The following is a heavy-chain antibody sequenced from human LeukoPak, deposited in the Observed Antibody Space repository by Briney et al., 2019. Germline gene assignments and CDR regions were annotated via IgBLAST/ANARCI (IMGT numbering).Heavy chain of an antibody. CDR3: ARDYVQDY. J-gene: IGHJ4*02. V-gene: IGHV3-21*01. Sequence: GGSLRLSCAASGFTFSSYSMNWVRQAPGKGLEWVASLSSGSSSINYADSVKGRFTISRDNAKNSLYLQMNSLRDEDTAVYYCARDYVQDYWGQGTLVTVSS. CDR1: GFTFSSYS. CDR2: LSSGSSSI. D-gene: IGHD3-16*01.